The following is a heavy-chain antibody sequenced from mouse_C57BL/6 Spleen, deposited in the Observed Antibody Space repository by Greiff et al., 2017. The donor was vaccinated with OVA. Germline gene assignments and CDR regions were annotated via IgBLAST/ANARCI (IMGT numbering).Heavy chain of an antibody. Sequence: EVQLVESGGGLVQPGGSLSLSCAASGFTFTDYYMSWVRQPPGKALEWLGFIRNKANGYTTEYSASVKGRFTISRDNSHSILYLQMNALRAEDSATYYCARYEGYYAMDYWGQGTSVTVSS. CDR1: GFTFTDYY. CDR3: ARYEGYYAMDY. CDR2: IRNKANGYTT. V-gene: IGHV7-3*01. J-gene: IGHJ4*01.